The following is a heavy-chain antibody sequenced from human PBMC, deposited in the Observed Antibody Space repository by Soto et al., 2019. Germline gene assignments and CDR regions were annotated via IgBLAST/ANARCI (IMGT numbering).Heavy chain of an antibody. CDR2: IKEDGSEE. J-gene: IGHJ4*02. D-gene: IGHD2-2*01. Sequence: EVQLVQSGGDLVQPGGSLRLSCVASGFTFSTYWMTWVRQAPGMGLEWVAGIKEDGSEEVYVDSVKGRFSISRDNAKTSLYLQLNSLRAEDTAVYYCATAISSPCSNVAYWGQGSLVNVSS. CDR1: GFTFSTYW. CDR3: ATAISSPCSNVAY. V-gene: IGHV3-7*01.